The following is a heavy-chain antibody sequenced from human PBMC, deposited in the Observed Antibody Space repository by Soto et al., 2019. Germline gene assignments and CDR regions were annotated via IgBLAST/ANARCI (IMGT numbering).Heavy chain of an antibody. CDR2: IIPIFGTA. Sequence: QVQLVQSGAEVKKPGSSVKVSCKASGGTFSSYAISWVRQAPGQGLEWMGGIIPIFGTANYAQKFQGRVTITADESTSTAYMELRSMRSEDTAVYYCARDRVAGQGGYYFDYWGQGTLVTVSS. CDR1: GGTFSSYA. J-gene: IGHJ4*02. D-gene: IGHD6-19*01. V-gene: IGHV1-69*12. CDR3: ARDRVAGQGGYYFDY.